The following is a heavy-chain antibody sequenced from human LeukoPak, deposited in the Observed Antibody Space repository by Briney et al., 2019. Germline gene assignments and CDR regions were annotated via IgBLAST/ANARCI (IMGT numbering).Heavy chain of an antibody. CDR1: GGSFSGYY. D-gene: IGHD5-24*01. CDR3: AVGLHSGQFAFDI. CDR2: INHSGST. J-gene: IGHJ3*02. Sequence: SEALSLTCAVYGGSFSGYYWSWIRQPPGKGLEWIREINHSGSTNYNPSLKSRVTISVDTSKNQFSLKLTSVTAADTAVYYCAVGLHSGQFAFDIWGQGTMVTVSS. V-gene: IGHV4-34*01.